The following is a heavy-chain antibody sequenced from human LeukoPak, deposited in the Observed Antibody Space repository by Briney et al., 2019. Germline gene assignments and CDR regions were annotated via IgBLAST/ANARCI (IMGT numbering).Heavy chain of an antibody. CDR1: GFTFSSYG. J-gene: IGHJ4*02. CDR2: ISYDGSNK. D-gene: IGHD3-3*01. Sequence: GRSLRLSCAASGFTFSSYGMHWVRQAPGKGLEWVAVISYDGSNKYYADSVKGRFTISRDNSKNTLYLQMNSLRAEDTAVYYCARDPLEWPDAPYFDYWGQGTLVTVSS. CDR3: ARDPLEWPDAPYFDY. V-gene: IGHV3-30*03.